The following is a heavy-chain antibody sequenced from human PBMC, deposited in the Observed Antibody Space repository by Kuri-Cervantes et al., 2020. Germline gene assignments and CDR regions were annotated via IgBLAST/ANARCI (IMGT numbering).Heavy chain of an antibody. CDR3: ARVGWFGELLGAWGGNFDY. CDR1: GYSISSGYY. Sequence: SQTLSLTCAVSGYSISSGYYWGWIRQPPGKGLEWIGSIYHSGGTYYNPSLKSRVTISVDTSKNQFSLKLSSVTAADTAVYYCARVGWFGELLGAWGGNFDYWGQGTLVTVSS. J-gene: IGHJ4*02. D-gene: IGHD3-10*01. V-gene: IGHV4-38-2*01. CDR2: IYHSGGT.